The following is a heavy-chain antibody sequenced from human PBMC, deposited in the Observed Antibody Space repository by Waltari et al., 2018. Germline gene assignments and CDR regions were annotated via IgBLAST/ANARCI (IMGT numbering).Heavy chain of an antibody. CDR2: TSSTGST. CDR3: ARRGGNQPGHYYYGLDV. V-gene: IGHV4-31*03. J-gene: IGHJ6*02. Sequence: QVQLSVSGPGLVNSSLTLSFTCSFSGVSITCGGYFRSWIRQRPGKGLEWIGFTSSTGSTLINPSLKSRLSISLDTAKNEFSLNVNSLTAADTAVYFCARRGGNQPGHYYYGLDVWGLGTTVTVSS. D-gene: IGHD3-16*01. CDR1: GVSITCGGYF.